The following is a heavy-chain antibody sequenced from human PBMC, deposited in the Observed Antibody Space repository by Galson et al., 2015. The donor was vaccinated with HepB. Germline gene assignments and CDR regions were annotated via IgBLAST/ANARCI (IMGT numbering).Heavy chain of an antibody. J-gene: IGHJ6*02. D-gene: IGHD2-15*01. CDR3: ARDFPAESLGMVVAMDV. Sequence: SVKVSCKASGGTFSSYTISWVRQAPGQGLEWMGRIIPILGIANYAQKFQGRVTITADKSTSTAYMELSSLRSEDTAVYYCARDFPAESLGMVVAMDVWGQGTTVTVSS. CDR1: GGTFSSYT. CDR2: IIPILGIA. V-gene: IGHV1-69*04.